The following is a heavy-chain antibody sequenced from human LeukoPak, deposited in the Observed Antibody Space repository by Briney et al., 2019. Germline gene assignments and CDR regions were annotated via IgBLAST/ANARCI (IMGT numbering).Heavy chain of an antibody. Sequence: GGSLRLSCAASGFTFSSDEMNWVRQAPGKGLEWVSYISSSGSTIYYADSVKGRFTISRDNAKNSLYLQMNSLRAEDTAVYYCARGTRDAFDIWGQGTMVTVSS. CDR2: ISSSGSTI. CDR1: GFTFSSDE. CDR3: ARGTRDAFDI. J-gene: IGHJ3*02. V-gene: IGHV3-48*03.